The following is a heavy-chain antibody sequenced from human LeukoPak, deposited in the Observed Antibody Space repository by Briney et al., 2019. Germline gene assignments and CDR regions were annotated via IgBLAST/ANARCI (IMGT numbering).Heavy chain of an antibody. CDR1: GFTFSNYA. Sequence: PGGSLRLSRASSGFTFSNYAMSWVRQAPGKGLEWVSTIGGTGVRTYYADSVKGRFTISRDNFKNTLYLQINSLRAEDTAVYFCAKDRLAGPYFFHYWGQGTLVTVSS. D-gene: IGHD6-6*01. J-gene: IGHJ4*02. CDR3: AKDRLAGPYFFHY. CDR2: IGGTGVRT. V-gene: IGHV3-23*01.